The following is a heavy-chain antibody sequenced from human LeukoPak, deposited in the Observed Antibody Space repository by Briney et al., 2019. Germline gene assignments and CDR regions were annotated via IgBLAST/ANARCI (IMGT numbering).Heavy chain of an antibody. CDR1: GFTFSGSA. J-gene: IGHJ4*02. V-gene: IGHV3-73*01. Sequence: QPGGSLRLSCAASGFTFSGSAMHWVRQASGKGLEWVGRIRSKANSYATAYAASVKGRFTISRDDSKNTAYLQMNSLKTEDTAVYYCTRPGYYDSSGYYYVNWGQGTLVTVSS. CDR2: IRSKANSYAT. CDR3: TRPGYYDSSGYYYVN. D-gene: IGHD3-22*01.